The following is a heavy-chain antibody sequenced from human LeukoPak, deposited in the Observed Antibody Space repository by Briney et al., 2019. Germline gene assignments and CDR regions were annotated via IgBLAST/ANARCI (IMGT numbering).Heavy chain of an antibody. CDR2: ISASGGSA. J-gene: IGHJ4*02. CDR1: GFTFSSYA. V-gene: IGHV3-23*01. CDR3: SRDPRHSDY. Sequence: GGSLRLSCAASGFTFSSYAMTWVRQAPGKGLEWVSAISASGGSAYYADSVKGRFAISRDNSKNSLYLQMNSLTVEDTAVYYCSRDPRHSDYWGQGTLVTVSS.